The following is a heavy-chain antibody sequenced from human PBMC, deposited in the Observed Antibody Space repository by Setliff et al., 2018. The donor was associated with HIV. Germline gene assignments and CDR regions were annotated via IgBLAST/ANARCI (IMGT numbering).Heavy chain of an antibody. CDR2: IYNSGST. V-gene: IGHV4-61*02. CDR3: ARVLSSGGYYKYYYYMDV. CDR1: GGSIIGGSYY. J-gene: IGHJ6*03. D-gene: IGHD3-10*01. Sequence: PSKTLSLTCSVSGGSIIGGSYYLSWIRQPAGKGLEWIGRIYNSGSTIYNRSLKNRVTLSLDTSKTQFSLKLSSVTAADTAVYACARVLSSGGYYKYYYYMDVWGKGTTVTVSS.